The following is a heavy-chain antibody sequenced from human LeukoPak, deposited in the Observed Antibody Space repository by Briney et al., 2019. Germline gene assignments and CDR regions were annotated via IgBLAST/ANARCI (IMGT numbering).Heavy chain of an antibody. Sequence: SVKVSCKASGGTFSSYAISWVRQAPGQGLEWMGGIIPIFGTANYAQKFQGRVTITADESTSTAYMELSSLRSEDTAVYYCTRASIAARLNLYFDYWGQGTLVTVSS. V-gene: IGHV1-69*01. CDR1: GGTFSSYA. CDR2: IIPIFGTA. D-gene: IGHD6-6*01. J-gene: IGHJ4*02. CDR3: TRASIAARLNLYFDY.